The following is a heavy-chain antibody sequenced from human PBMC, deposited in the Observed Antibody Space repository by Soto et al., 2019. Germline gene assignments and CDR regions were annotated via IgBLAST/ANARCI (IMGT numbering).Heavy chain of an antibody. CDR1: GFTFDDYA. J-gene: IGHJ1*01. CDR3: VKDESINWYSGHFRH. D-gene: IGHD6-13*01. CDR2: INWNSGSI. V-gene: IGHV3-9*01. Sequence: LRLSCAACGFTFDDYAMHWVRQVPGKGLEWVSGINWNSGSIGYGDSVKGRFAISRDNAKNSLHLQMNSLSAEDTAFYYCVKDESINWYSGHFRHWGQGTLVTASS.